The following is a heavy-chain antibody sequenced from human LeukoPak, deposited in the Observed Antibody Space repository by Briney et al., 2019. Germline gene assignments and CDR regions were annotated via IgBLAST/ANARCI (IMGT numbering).Heavy chain of an antibody. CDR1: GYTFTGYY. CDR3: ARAMVRGLSNPFDY. CDR2: INPNSGGT. D-gene: IGHD3-10*01. J-gene: IGHJ4*02. V-gene: IGHV1-2*02. Sequence: ASVKVSCKASGYTFTGYYMHWVRQAPGPGLEWKGWINPNSGGTNYAQKFHGRVTMTRDTSTSTVYMELSSLRSEDTAVYYCARAMVRGLSNPFDYWGQGTLVTVSS.